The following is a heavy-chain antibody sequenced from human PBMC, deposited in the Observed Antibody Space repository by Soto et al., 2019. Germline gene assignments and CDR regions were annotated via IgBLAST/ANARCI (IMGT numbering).Heavy chain of an antibody. CDR1: GFTFSSYG. CDR2: ISYDGSNK. Sequence: QVQLVESGGGVVQPARSLRLSCAASGFTFSSYGMHWVRQAPGKGLQWVAVISYDGSNKYYADSVKGRVTISRDNSKNTLYLQMSSLRAEDTAVYYCAKDMGESVTYTRDYWGQGTLVTVSS. J-gene: IGHJ4*02. CDR3: AKDMGESVTYTRDY. V-gene: IGHV3-30*18. D-gene: IGHD3-16*01.